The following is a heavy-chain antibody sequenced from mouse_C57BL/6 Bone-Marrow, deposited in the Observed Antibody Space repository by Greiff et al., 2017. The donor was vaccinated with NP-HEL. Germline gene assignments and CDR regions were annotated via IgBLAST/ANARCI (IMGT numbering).Heavy chain of an antibody. CDR3: ARDYASSYACFGY. V-gene: IGHV1-55*01. J-gene: IGHJ2*01. Sequence: QVQLQQPGAELVKPGASVKMSCKASGYTFTSYWITWVKQRPGQGLEWIGDIYPGSGSTNYNEKFKSKATLTVDTSSSTAYMQLSSLPSKGSAVYYCARDYASSYACFGYWGHGTTLTVSS. CDR2: IYPGSGST. CDR1: GYTFTSYW. D-gene: IGHD1-1*01.